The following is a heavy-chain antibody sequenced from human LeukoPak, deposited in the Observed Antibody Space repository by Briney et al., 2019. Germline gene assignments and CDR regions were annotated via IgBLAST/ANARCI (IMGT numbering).Heavy chain of an antibody. Sequence: GASVKVSCKASGNTFSAFYMNWVRQVPGQGLEWMGWINPLSGSTKYPRNFQGRVTMTRDTSISTAYMELNSLTSDDTAVYYCAADPQRAYYDSSGEDAFDVWGQGTLVIVSA. J-gene: IGHJ3*01. V-gene: IGHV1-2*02. CDR1: GNTFSAFY. D-gene: IGHD3-22*01. CDR2: INPLSGST. CDR3: AADPQRAYYDSSGEDAFDV.